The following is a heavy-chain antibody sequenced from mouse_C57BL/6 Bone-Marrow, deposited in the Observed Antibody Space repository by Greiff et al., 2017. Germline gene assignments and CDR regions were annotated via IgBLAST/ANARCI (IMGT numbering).Heavy chain of an antibody. CDR1: GYAFTNYL. J-gene: IGHJ3*01. CDR2: INPGSGGT. D-gene: IGHD1-1*01. Sequence: VQLVESGAELVRPGTSVKVSCKASGYAFTNYLIEWVKQRPGQGLEWIGVINPGSGGTNYNEKFKGKATLTADKSSSTAYMQLSSLTSEDSAVYFCARYYGAWFAYWGQGTLVTVSA. V-gene: IGHV1-54*01. CDR3: ARYYGAWFAY.